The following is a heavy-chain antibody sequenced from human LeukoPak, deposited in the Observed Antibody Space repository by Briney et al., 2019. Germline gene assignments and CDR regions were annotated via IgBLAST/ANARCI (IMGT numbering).Heavy chain of an antibody. CDR1: GGSISSSSYY. D-gene: IGHD6-13*01. Sequence: TSETLSLTCTVSGGSISSSSYYWGWIRQPPGKGLEWIGSIYYSGSTYYNPSLKSRVTISVDTSKNQFSLKLSSVTAADTAVYYCARRGYSDPPYYFDYWGQGTLVTVSS. V-gene: IGHV4-39*01. CDR2: IYYSGST. CDR3: ARRGYSDPPYYFDY. J-gene: IGHJ4*02.